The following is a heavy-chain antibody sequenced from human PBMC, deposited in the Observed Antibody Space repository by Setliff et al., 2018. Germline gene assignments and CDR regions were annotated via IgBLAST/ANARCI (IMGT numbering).Heavy chain of an antibody. J-gene: IGHJ4*02. V-gene: IGHV4-59*01. CDR2: IYYTGSP. CDR3: ARGGYNGYAVFDD. CDR1: GGSISGYF. D-gene: IGHD5-12*01. Sequence: LSLTCTVSGGSISGYFWSWIRQPPGKGLEWIWNIYYTGSPSYSPSLRSRVTISVDTSKNKFSLSLSSGTAADTAVYYCARGGYNGYAVFDDWGQGALVTVSS.